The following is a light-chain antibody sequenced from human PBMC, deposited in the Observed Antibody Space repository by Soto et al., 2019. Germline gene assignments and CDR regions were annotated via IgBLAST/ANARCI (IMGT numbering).Light chain of an antibody. Sequence: ELVLTQSPGTLSLSPWERATLSCRASQSVSSSYLAWYQQKPGQAPRLLIYGASNRATGIPDRFSGSGSGTDFTLTISRLEPEDFAMYFCQQYVSSPQTFGQGTKVDIK. CDR1: QSVSSSY. V-gene: IGKV3-20*01. CDR2: GAS. CDR3: QQYVSSPQT. J-gene: IGKJ1*01.